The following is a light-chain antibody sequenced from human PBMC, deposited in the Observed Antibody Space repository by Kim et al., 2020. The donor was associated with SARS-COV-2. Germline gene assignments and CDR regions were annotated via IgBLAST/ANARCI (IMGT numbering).Light chain of an antibody. CDR1: NIGSKK. Sequence: APGKTARITCGGNNIGSKKEHGYQKEPGQAPVLVIYYDSDRPSGIPERFSGSNSGNTATLTISRVEAGDEADYYCQVWDSSKGVVFGGGTQLTVL. CDR3: QVWDSSKGVV. CDR2: YDS. V-gene: IGLV3-21*04. J-gene: IGLJ2*01.